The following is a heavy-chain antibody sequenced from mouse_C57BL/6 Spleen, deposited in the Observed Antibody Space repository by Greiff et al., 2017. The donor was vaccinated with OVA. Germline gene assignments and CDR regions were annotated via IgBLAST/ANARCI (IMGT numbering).Heavy chain of an antibody. CDR1: GYTFTSYW. Sequence: QVQLQQPGAELVMPGASVKLSCKASGYTFTSYWMPWVKQRPGQGLEWIGEIDPSDSYTNYNQKFKGKSTLTVDKSSSTAYMQLSSLTSEDSAVYYCARGTAQAFWGQGTLVTVSA. V-gene: IGHV1-69*01. CDR2: IDPSDSYT. J-gene: IGHJ3*01. CDR3: ARGTAQAF. D-gene: IGHD3-2*02.